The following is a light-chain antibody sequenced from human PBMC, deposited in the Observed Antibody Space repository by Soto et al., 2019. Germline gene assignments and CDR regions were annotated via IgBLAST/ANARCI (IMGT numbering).Light chain of an antibody. CDR3: SSYTRGSTLV. Sequence: QSALTQPASVSGSPGQSITISCTGTSSDVGGYNYVSWFQHHPGKAPKLMIYEVSNRPSGVSNRFSGSKSGNTASLTISGLQSEDEGNYYCSSYTRGSTLVFGGGTKVTVL. V-gene: IGLV2-14*01. CDR2: EVS. J-gene: IGLJ3*02. CDR1: SSDVGGYNY.